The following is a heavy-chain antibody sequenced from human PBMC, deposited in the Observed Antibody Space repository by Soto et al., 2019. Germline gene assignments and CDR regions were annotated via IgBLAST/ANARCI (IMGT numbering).Heavy chain of an antibody. Sequence: GGSLRLSCAASGFTVSSNYMSWVRQAPGKGLEWVSVIYSGGSTYYADSVKGRFTISRHNSKNTLYLQMNSLRAEDTAVYYCARFPDYDRNSYYFDYWGQGTLVTVSS. D-gene: IGHD4-17*01. CDR2: IYSGGST. CDR3: ARFPDYDRNSYYFDY. V-gene: IGHV3-53*04. CDR1: GFTVSSNY. J-gene: IGHJ4*02.